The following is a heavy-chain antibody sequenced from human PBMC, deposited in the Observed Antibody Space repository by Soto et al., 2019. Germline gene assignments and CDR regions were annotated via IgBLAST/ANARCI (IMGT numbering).Heavy chain of an antibody. V-gene: IGHV4-59*01. J-gene: IGHJ4*02. Sequence: SETLSLTCTVSGGSMSSYYWTWLRQSPGRGLEWIGYISYSGSTYYNPSLKSRVTISADTSKNQFSLRMNSMIAADTAVYYCARADPDASVGYWGQGXLVTVSS. CDR3: ARADPDASVGY. CDR2: ISYSGST. CDR1: GGSMSSYY. D-gene: IGHD2-15*01.